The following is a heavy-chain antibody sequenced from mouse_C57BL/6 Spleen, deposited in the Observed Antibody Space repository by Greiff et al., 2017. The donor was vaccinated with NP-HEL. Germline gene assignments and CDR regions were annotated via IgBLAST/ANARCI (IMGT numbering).Heavy chain of an antibody. CDR1: GYTFTSYW. J-gene: IGHJ3*01. CDR2: IDPSDSYT. CDR3: ARGYYYGSSSAWFAY. V-gene: IGHV1-50*01. Sequence: QVQLQQPGAELVKPGASVKLSCKASGYTFTSYWMQWVKQRPGQGLEWIGEIDPSDSYTNYNQKFKGKATLTVDTSSSTAYMQLSSLTSEDSAVYYCARGYYYGSSSAWFAYWGQGTLVTVSA. D-gene: IGHD1-1*01.